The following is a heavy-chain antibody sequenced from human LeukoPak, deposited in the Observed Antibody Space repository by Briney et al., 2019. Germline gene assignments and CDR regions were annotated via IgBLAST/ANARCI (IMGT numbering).Heavy chain of an antibody. CDR1: GFTFSNYW. J-gene: IGHJ3*02. CDR3: ARVLNIPNFHPLLNAFDI. V-gene: IGHV3-74*01. D-gene: IGHD2-2*02. Sequence: GGSLRLSCVASGFTFSNYWMHWVRQAPGKGLVWVSRINTDGSNTIYADSVKGRFTISRDNAKNTLYLQMNSLRAEDTAVYYCARVLNIPNFHPLLNAFDIWGQGTMVTVSS. CDR2: INTDGSNT.